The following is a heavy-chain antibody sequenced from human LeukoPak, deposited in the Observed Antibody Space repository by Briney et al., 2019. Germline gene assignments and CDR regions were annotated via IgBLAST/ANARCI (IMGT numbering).Heavy chain of an antibody. V-gene: IGHV6-1*01. Sequence: SQTLSLTCAISGDSVSSNSAAWNWIRLCPSIGLEWLGRTYYRSKWYNDYAVSVESRITIRPDTSKNQFSLQLSSMTPEDTAVYYCARDQAGLDYWGQGTLVTVSS. D-gene: IGHD6-19*01. CDR3: ARDQAGLDY. CDR2: TYYRSKWYN. J-gene: IGHJ4*02. CDR1: GDSVSSNSAA.